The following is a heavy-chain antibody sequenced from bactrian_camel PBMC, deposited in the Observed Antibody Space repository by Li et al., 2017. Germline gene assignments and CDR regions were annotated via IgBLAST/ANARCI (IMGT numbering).Heavy chain of an antibody. V-gene: IGHV3S40*01. D-gene: IGHD2*01. CDR1: GFTFGDYN. CDR3: VACLSGGKYYGGGYYPNDFVH. CDR2: IHRGGSRT. Sequence: VQLVESGGGLVPPGGSLRLSCAASGFTFGDYNMSWVRQAPGKGLEWVSAIHRGGSRTDYIDSVKGRFTISRDNAKNALYLQLNSLKTEDTAMYYCVACLSGGKYYGGGYYPNDFVHWGQGTQVTVS. J-gene: IGHJ6*01.